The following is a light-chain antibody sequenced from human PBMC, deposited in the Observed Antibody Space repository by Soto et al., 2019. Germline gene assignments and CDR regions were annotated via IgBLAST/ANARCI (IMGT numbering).Light chain of an antibody. CDR2: DVS. CDR3: SSYTTSSTNVV. V-gene: IGLV2-14*01. J-gene: IGLJ2*01. CDR1: SSDVGSYNY. Sequence: QSALTQPASVSGTPGQSITIPCTGTSSDVGSYNYVSWYQKYPGKAPKLMIYDVSNRPSGVSYRFSGSKSGNTASLTISGLQAEDEADYYCSSYTTSSTNVVFRGGTKLTGL.